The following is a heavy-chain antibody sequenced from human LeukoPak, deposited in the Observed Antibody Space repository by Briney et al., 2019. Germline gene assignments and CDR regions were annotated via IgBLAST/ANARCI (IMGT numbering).Heavy chain of an antibody. V-gene: IGHV4-59*01. Sequence: PSETLSLTCTVSGDSISNYYWSWIRQPPGKGLEWIGYVSYSGSTNYNPSLKSRVTISGDTSKNQFSLKLTSVTAADTAVYYCARTSPAIVGVVTPLLFDYWGQGTLVTVSS. CDR2: VSYSGST. D-gene: IGHD3-3*01. CDR3: ARTSPAIVGVVTPLLFDY. CDR1: GDSISNYY. J-gene: IGHJ4*02.